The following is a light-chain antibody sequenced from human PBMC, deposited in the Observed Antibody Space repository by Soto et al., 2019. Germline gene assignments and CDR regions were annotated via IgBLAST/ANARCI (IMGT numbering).Light chain of an antibody. J-gene: IGKJ1*01. Sequence: DIQMTQSPSTLSASEGDRVTISCRASQSVSIWLAWYQQKPGRAPKLLIYKSSILESGVPSRFSGSGSGTEFTLTISSMQPDDFATFYCQQYNGYSRTFGQGTKVDI. CDR1: QSVSIW. V-gene: IGKV1-5*03. CDR3: QQYNGYSRT. CDR2: KSS.